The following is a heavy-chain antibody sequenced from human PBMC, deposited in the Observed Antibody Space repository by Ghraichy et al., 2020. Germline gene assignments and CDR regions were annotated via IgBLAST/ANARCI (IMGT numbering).Heavy chain of an antibody. D-gene: IGHD2-2*01. CDR3: AKDRAPRYCSSTSCYGDYYYGMDV. V-gene: IGHV3-23*01. CDR2: ISGSGGST. J-gene: IGHJ6*02. Sequence: GGSLRLSCAASGFTFSSYAMSWVRQAPGKGLEWVSAISGSGGSTYYADSVKGRFTISRDNSKNTLYLQMNSLRAEDTAVYYCAKDRAPRYCSSTSCYGDYYYGMDVWGQGTTVTVSS. CDR1: GFTFSSYA.